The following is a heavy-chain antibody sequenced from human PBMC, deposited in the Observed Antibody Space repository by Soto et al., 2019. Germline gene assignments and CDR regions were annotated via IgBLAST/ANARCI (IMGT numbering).Heavy chain of an antibody. J-gene: IGHJ4*02. CDR3: ARDTGDGTFDF. CDR2: INAGYGNT. V-gene: IGHV1-3*01. Sequence: ASVKVSCKASGYTFSSYAMHWVRQAPGQRLEWMGWINAGYGNTKSSQKFQDRATISRDTSASTAYMELTSLRSEDTAVYYCARDTGDGTFDFWGQGTLVTVSS. D-gene: IGHD7-27*01. CDR1: GYTFSSYA.